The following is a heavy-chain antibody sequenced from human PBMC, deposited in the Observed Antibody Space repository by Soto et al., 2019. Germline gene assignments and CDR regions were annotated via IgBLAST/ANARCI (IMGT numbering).Heavy chain of an antibody. CDR1: GYSFTSYW. Sequence: GESLKISCKGSGYSFTSYWISWVHQMPGKGLEWMGRIDPSDSYTNYSPSFQGHVTISADKSISTAYLQWSSLKASDTAMYYCARTLAAAGNFDYWGQGTQVTVSS. J-gene: IGHJ4*02. CDR2: IDPSDSYT. D-gene: IGHD6-13*01. V-gene: IGHV5-10-1*01. CDR3: ARTLAAAGNFDY.